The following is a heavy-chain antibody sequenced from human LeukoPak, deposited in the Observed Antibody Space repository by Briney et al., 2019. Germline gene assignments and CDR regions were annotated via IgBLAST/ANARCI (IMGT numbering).Heavy chain of an antibody. V-gene: IGHV1-2*02. CDR1: GYTFTDFY. CDR2: INLNSGGK. CDR3: ARGPDYMDA. Sequence: ASVKVSCKASGYTFTDFYLHWVRQAPGQGLEWMGWINLNSGGKNYAQRFQARVTMTRDTSIRTAYMEVSRLRSDDTAVYYCARGPDYMDAWGKGTTVTVSS. J-gene: IGHJ6*03.